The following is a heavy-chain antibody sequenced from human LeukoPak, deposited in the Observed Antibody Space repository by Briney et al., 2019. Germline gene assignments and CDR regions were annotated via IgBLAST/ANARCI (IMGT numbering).Heavy chain of an antibody. CDR1: GYTFTSYA. CDR2: INAGNGNT. V-gene: IGHV1-3*01. D-gene: IGHD3-10*01. Sequence: ASVKVSCKASGYTFTSYAMHWVRQAPGQRLEWMGWINAGNGNTKYSQKFQGRVTITGDTSASTAYMELSSLRSEDTAVYYCARPSSGSGSFTTFDYFDYWGQGTLVTVSS. J-gene: IGHJ4*02. CDR3: ARPSSGSGSFTTFDYFDY.